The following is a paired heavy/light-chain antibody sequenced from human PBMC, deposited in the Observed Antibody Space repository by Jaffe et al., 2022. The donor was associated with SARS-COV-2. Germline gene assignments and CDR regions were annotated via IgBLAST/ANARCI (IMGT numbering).Heavy chain of an antibody. V-gene: IGHV3-23*01. CDR3: ARGRHDSDY. CDR1: GFTFSSCG. J-gene: IGHJ4*02. CDR2: INTNGAYT. Sequence: EVQLLESGGGLVQPGESVRLSCAASGFTFSSCGMSWVRQAPGKGLEWVSAINTNGAYTYYADSVKGRFTISRDNSKNTLYLQMNGLRAEDTALYYCARGRHDSDYWGQGTLVTVSS. D-gene: IGHD3-9*01.
Light chain of an antibody. CDR2: KVS. Sequence: DVVMTQSPLSLPVTLGQPASISCRSSQSLVYSDGNTYLNWFQQRPGQSPRRLIYKVSNRDSGVPDRFSGSGSGTDFTLKISRVEAEDVAVYYCMQGTHWPYTLGQGTKLEIK. CDR1: QSLVYSDGNTY. CDR3: MQGTHWPYT. J-gene: IGKJ2*01. V-gene: IGKV2-30*01.